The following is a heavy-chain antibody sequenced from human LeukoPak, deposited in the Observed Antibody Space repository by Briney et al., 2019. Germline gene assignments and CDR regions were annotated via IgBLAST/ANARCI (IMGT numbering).Heavy chain of an antibody. CDR2: IKQDGSQK. J-gene: IGHJ4*02. V-gene: IGHV3-7*01. Sequence: GGSLRLSCAASGFTFSNYWMSWVRQAPGKGLEWVANIKQDGSQKYYVDSVKGRFTISRDNARNSLYLQMNSLRAEDTAVYYCASGRQLGYWGQGTLVTVSS. CDR1: GFTFSNYW. CDR3: ASGRQLGY. D-gene: IGHD6-13*01.